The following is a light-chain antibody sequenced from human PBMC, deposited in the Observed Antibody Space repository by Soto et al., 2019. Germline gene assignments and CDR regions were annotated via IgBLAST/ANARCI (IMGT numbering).Light chain of an antibody. Sequence: DIQMTQAPTTRSAEGGDRKTSSCRASQSISSWLAWYQQKPGKAPKLLIYAASSLQSGVPSRFSGSGSGTDFTLTISTPQPQYFATYHCQLCHPYSECFGQVTKVDIK. CDR2: AAS. CDR3: QLCHPYSEC. J-gene: IGKJ1*01. CDR1: QSISSW. V-gene: IGKV1-5*01.